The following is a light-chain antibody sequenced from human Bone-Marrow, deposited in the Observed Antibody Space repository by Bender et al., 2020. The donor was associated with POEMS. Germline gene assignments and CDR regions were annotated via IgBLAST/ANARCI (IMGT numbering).Light chain of an antibody. CDR2: EVS. CDR1: SSDIGNYNL. CDR3: QSYDNSLGGWV. Sequence: QSALTQPASVSGSPGQSITISCTGTSSDIGNYNLVSWYQQYPGKVPRLMIYEVSKRPSGVPDRFSGSKSGNTASLTISGLQAEDEGDYYCQSYDNSLGGWVFGGGTKLTVL. V-gene: IGLV2-23*02. J-gene: IGLJ3*02.